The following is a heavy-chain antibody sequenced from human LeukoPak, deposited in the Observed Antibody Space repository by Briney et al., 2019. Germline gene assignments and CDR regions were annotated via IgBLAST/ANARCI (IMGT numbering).Heavy chain of an antibody. CDR3: ATAGDDVDSVMIWDF. Sequence: ASVKVSCKASGYTFTNFGISWVRQAPGQGLEWMGWITPYNGNTNYAQKLQGRVTLTTDTSASTAYMELRSLRSEDTAVYYCATAGDDVDSVMIWDFWGQGTLVTVSS. V-gene: IGHV1-18*01. CDR2: ITPYNGNT. J-gene: IGHJ4*02. D-gene: IGHD3/OR15-3a*01. CDR1: GYTFTNFG.